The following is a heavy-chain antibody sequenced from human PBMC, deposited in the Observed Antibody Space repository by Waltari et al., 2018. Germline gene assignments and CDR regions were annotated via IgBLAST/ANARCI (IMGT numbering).Heavy chain of an antibody. CDR3: ARGPSTMGTGGDY. V-gene: IGHV3-53*01. D-gene: IGHD7-27*01. Sequence: EVQLVESGGGLIQPGGSLRLSCAASGFTVSSNYMSWVRQAPGKGLEWVSVIYSGGSTYYADSVKGRFTISRDNSKNTLYLQMNSLRAEDTAVYYCARGPSTMGTGGDYWGQGTLVTVSS. CDR2: IYSGGST. CDR1: GFTVSSNY. J-gene: IGHJ4*02.